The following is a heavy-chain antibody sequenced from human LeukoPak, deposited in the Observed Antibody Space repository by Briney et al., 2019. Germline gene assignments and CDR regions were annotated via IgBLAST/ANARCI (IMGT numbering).Heavy chain of an antibody. V-gene: IGHV3-33*01. CDR3: ATAGEDSSSWYYYFDY. D-gene: IGHD6-13*01. Sequence: GGSLRLSCAASGFTFSSYGMHWVRQAPGKGLEWVAVIWYDGSNKYYADSVKGRFTISRDNSKNTLYLQMNSLRAEDTAVYYCATAGEDSSSWYYYFDYWGQGTLVTVSS. CDR2: IWYDGSNK. J-gene: IGHJ4*02. CDR1: GFTFSSYG.